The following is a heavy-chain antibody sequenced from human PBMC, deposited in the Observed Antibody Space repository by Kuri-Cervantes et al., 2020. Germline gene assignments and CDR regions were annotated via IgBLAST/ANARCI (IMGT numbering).Heavy chain of an antibody. V-gene: IGHV3-33*01. CDR3: ARVLGGIDY. CDR2: LWSDGNKK. Sequence: GGSLRLSCAASGFTFAYYGMHWVRQAPGKGLEWVAVLWSDGNKKYYADSVKGRFTISRDNSKNSLYLQMNSLRAEDTAVYYCARVLGGIDYWGQGTLVTVSS. CDR1: GFTFAYYG. D-gene: IGHD3-16*01. J-gene: IGHJ4*02.